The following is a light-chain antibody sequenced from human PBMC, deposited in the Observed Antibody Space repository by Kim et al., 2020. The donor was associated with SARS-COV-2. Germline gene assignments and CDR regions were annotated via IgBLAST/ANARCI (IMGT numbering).Light chain of an antibody. CDR1: QSVLYSANNQNY. V-gene: IGKV4-1*01. CDR2: WAS. J-gene: IGKJ2*01. Sequence: SATINCKSSQSVLYSANNQNYLAWYQQKPGQHPTLLIYWASTREYGVPDRFSGSGSGTDFTLTISSLQAEDVAVYYCQQYYSTPNTFGQGTKLEI. CDR3: QQYYSTPNT.